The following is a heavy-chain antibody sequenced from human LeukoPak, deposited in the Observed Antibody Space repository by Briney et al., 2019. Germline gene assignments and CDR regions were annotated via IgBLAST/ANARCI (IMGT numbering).Heavy chain of an antibody. CDR1: GGSISSGGYS. CDR3: ARPQADSSSFGHWFDP. J-gene: IGHJ5*02. V-gene: IGHV4-30-4*07. Sequence: PSQTLSLTCAVSGGSISSGGYSWSWIRQPPGKGLEWIGYIYYSGSTYYNPSLKSRVTISEDTSKNQFSLKLRSVTAADTAVYYCARPQADSSSFGHWFDPWGQGTLVTVSS. D-gene: IGHD6-13*01. CDR2: IYYSGST.